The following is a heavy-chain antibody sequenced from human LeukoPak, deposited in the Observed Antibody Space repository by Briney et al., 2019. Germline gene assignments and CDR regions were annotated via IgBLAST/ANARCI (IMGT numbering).Heavy chain of an antibody. D-gene: IGHD3-10*01. CDR3: ARGGYYNENWFDL. Sequence: GASVTVSCKASGYTFTAYYIHWVRQAPGQGLEWMGWINPNNGGANYVQKFQGRVTMTRDTSISTAYMELSRLRSDDTAVYYCARGGYYNENWFDLWGQGTLVTVSS. V-gene: IGHV1-2*02. CDR2: INPNNGGA. J-gene: IGHJ5*02. CDR1: GYTFTAYY.